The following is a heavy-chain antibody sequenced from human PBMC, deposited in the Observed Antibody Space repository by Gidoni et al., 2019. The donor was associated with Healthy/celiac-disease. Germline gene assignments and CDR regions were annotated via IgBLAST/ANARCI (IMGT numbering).Heavy chain of an antibody. J-gene: IGHJ4*02. CDR1: GFPFDDYA. D-gene: IGHD3-16*01. Sequence: EVQLAVSGGGWVQPGSSLRLSCAAPGFPFDDYAMHWVRQAPGKGLEWVSGISWNSGSIGYADSVKGRFTSSRDNAKNSLYLQMNSLRAEDTALYYCAKGRGLMLRDVDYWGQGTLVTVSS. CDR3: AKGRGLMLRDVDY. CDR2: ISWNSGSI. V-gene: IGHV3-9*01.